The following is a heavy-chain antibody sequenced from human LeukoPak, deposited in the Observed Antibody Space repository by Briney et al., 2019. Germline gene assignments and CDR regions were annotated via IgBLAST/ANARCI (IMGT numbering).Heavy chain of an antibody. D-gene: IGHD6-6*01. CDR1: GGSISSSSYY. CDR2: IYYSGST. CDR3: ASEDSSSSLDY. Sequence: TETLSLTCTVSGGSISSSSYYWGWIRQPPGKGLESIGSIYYSGSTYYNPSLKSRVTISVDTSKNQFSLKLSSVTAADTAVYYCASEDSSSSLDYWGQGALVTVSS. V-gene: IGHV4-39*01. J-gene: IGHJ4*02.